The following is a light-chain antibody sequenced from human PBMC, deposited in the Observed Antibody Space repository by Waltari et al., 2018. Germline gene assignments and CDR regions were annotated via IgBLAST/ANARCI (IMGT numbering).Light chain of an antibody. CDR2: GKN. J-gene: IGLJ2*01. Sequence: SSELTQDPAVSVALGQTVRITCQGDSLRRNYASWYQQKPGQAPVLVIYGKNNRPSGIPDRFSGSSSGNTASLTITGAQAEDESDYYCNSRDSSGNHPVFGGGTKLTVL. CDR1: SLRRNY. CDR3: NSRDSSGNHPV. V-gene: IGLV3-19*01.